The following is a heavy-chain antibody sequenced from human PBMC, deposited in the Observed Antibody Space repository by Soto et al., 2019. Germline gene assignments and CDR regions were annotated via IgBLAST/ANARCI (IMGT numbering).Heavy chain of an antibody. CDR2: ISYDGSNK. V-gene: IGHV3-30*18. J-gene: IGHJ6*02. CDR1: GFTFSSHG. Sequence: GGSLRLSCAASGFTFSSHGMHWVRQAPGKGLEWVAVISYDGSNKYYADSVKGRFTISRDNSKNTLYLQMNSLRAEDTAVYYCAKGLLWFGELLSPMDVWGQGTTVTVSS. CDR3: AKGLLWFGELLSPMDV. D-gene: IGHD3-10*01.